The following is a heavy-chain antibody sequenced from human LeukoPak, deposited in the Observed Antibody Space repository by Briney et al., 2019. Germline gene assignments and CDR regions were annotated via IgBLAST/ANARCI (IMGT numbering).Heavy chain of an antibody. CDR3: ARELDYYDSSGYHGEG. CDR2: IYYSGST. D-gene: IGHD3-22*01. CDR1: GGSFSGYY. J-gene: IGHJ4*02. Sequence: KPSETLSLTCAVYGGSFSGYYWSWIRQPPGKGLEWIGSIYYSGSTYYNPSLKSRVTISVDTSKNQFSLKLSSVTAADTAVYYCARELDYYDSSGYHGEGWGQGTLVTVSS. V-gene: IGHV4-34*01.